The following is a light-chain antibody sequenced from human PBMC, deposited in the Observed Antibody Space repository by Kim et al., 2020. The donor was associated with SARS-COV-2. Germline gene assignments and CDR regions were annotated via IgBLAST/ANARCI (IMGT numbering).Light chain of an antibody. CDR1: TGAVTSGHY. Sequence: QAVVTQEPSLTVSPGGTVTLTCGSSTGAVTSGHYPYWFQQKPGQAPKTLIYDATNKHSWTPARFSGSLLGGKAALTLSGAQPEDEAEYYCMLSYFGPRLWVFGGGTRLTVL. V-gene: IGLV7-46*01. CDR3: MLSYFGPRLWV. CDR2: DAT. J-gene: IGLJ3*02.